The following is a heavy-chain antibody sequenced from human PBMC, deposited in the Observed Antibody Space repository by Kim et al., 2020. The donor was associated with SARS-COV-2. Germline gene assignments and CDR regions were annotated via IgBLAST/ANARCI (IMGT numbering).Heavy chain of an antibody. D-gene: IGHD2-8*01. J-gene: IGHJ4*02. CDR1: GFVFSAYW. Sequence: GGSLRLSCAASGFVFSAYWMSWVRQTPEKGLEWLANIKQDGSEKNYVDSVKGRFTISRDNAENSLYLQMNSLRAEDTAVYYCASQTNDYLGGNWGQGALVTVSS. CDR2: IKQDGSEK. V-gene: IGHV3-7*01. CDR3: ASQTNDYLGGN.